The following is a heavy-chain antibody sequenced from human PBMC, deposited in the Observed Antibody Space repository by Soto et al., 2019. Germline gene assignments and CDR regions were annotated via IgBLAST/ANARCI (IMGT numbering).Heavy chain of an antibody. D-gene: IGHD3-22*01. J-gene: IGHJ3*02. CDR1: GYTFTGYY. Sequence: ASVKVSCKASGYTFTGYYMHWVRQAPGQGLEWMGWINPNSGGTNYAQKFQGWVTMTRDTSISTAYVELSRLRSDDTAVYYCARVGGWYYYDSSGDNAFDIWGQATMVTVS. V-gene: IGHV1-2*04. CDR2: INPNSGGT. CDR3: ARVGGWYYYDSSGDNAFDI.